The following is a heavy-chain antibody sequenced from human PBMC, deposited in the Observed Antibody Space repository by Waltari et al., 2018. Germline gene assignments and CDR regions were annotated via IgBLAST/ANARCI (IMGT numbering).Heavy chain of an antibody. V-gene: IGHV1-69*02. J-gene: IGHJ4*02. D-gene: IGHD6-13*01. Sequence: QVQLVQSGAEVKKPGSSVKVSCKASGGTFSSYTISWVRQAPGQGLEWMGRISPILGIANYAQKCQGRVTITADKSTSTAYMELSSLRSEDTAVYYCASRRQQLDYYFDYWGQGTLVTVSS. CDR3: ASRRQQLDYYFDY. CDR1: GGTFSSYT. CDR2: ISPILGIA.